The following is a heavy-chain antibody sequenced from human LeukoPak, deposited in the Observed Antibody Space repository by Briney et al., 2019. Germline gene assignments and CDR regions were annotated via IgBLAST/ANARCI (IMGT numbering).Heavy chain of an antibody. CDR1: GFIFSSYA. CDR3: AKDGLGHCSGGSCDPEREVKHNWFDP. D-gene: IGHD2-15*01. V-gene: IGHV3-23*01. CDR2: ISSSGAGT. Sequence: QPGGSLRLSCAASGFIFSSYAMSWVRQTPGKGLEWVTGISSSGAGTFYADSVKGRFTISRDNSKNTLYLQMNSLRADDTAVYYCAKDGLGHCSGGSCDPEREVKHNWFDPWGQGTLVTVSS. J-gene: IGHJ5*02.